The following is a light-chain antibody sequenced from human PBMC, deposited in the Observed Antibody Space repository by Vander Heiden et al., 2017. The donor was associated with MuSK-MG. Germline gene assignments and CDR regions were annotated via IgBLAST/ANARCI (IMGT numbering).Light chain of an antibody. CDR1: RSDAGGSNY. CDR3: CSFATTDNLL. CDR2: GVT. Sequence: QSALTQPPSASGSPGQSVTISCTGTRSDAGGSNYASGYQQHPGKTPNLLIFGVTKRPSGVPDRFSGSKSRVTASLTVSGLQAEDEADYYCCSFATTDNLLFGGGTKLTVL. V-gene: IGLV2-8*01. J-gene: IGLJ2*01.